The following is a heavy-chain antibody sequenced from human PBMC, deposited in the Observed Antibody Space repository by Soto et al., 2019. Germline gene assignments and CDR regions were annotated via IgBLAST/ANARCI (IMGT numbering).Heavy chain of an antibody. CDR1: GFTFDDYA. Sequence: EEQLVESGGTLVQPGRSLRLSCAASGFTFDDYAMHWVRQAPGKGLEWVSGINWNSGNIGYADSVKGRFTISRDNAKNPLYLQMDSLRGEDTALYYCAKDGFAFSYDYGLEVWGQGTSVTVSS. CDR2: INWNSGNI. D-gene: IGHD3-10*01. J-gene: IGHJ6*02. CDR3: AKDGFAFSYDYGLEV. V-gene: IGHV3-9*01.